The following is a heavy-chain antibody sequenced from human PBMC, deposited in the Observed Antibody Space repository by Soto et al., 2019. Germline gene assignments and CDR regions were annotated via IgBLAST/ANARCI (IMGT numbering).Heavy chain of an antibody. CDR1: GFTFSSYA. Sequence: GGSLRLSCAASGFTFSSYAMGWVRQAPGKGLEWVSAISGSGGSTYYADSVKGRFTISRDNSKNTLYLQMNSLRAEDTAVYYCAKVTAAGTLGLDYYGMDVWGQGTTVTVSS. J-gene: IGHJ6*02. D-gene: IGHD6-13*01. V-gene: IGHV3-23*01. CDR3: AKVTAAGTLGLDYYGMDV. CDR2: ISGSGGST.